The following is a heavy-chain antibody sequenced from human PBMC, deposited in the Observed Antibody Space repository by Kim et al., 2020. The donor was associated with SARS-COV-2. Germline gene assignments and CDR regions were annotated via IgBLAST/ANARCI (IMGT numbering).Heavy chain of an antibody. V-gene: IGHV3-64D*09. D-gene: IGHD6-13*01. Sequence: YQDSVKGRFTISRDKSKNTLYLQMSSLRAEDTAVYYCVKDPSRIAYYFDYWGQGTLVTVSS. CDR3: VKDPSRIAYYFDY. J-gene: IGHJ4*02.